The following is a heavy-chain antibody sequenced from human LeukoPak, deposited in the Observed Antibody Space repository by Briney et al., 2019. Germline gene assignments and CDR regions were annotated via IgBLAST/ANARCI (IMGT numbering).Heavy chain of an antibody. CDR3: AKVNNYDDY. CDR2: ISPDGNNG. Sequence: GGSLRLSCAASGFTFSTFGIHWVRQAPGKGLEWVAAISPDGNNGYYIDSVKGRFTVSRDNSKNMIYLQMNSLRGEDSAVYYCAKVNNYDDYWGQGTLVTVSS. CDR1: GFTFSTFG. V-gene: IGHV3-30*18. D-gene: IGHD1/OR15-1a*01. J-gene: IGHJ4*02.